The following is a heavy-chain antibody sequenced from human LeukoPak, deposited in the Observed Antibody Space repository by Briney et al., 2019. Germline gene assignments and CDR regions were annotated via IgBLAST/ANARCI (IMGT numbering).Heavy chain of an antibody. V-gene: IGHV1-18*01. CDR1: GYTFINYG. CDR2: ISAYNGNT. D-gene: IGHD2/OR15-2a*01. Sequence: ASMKVSCKASGYTFINYGFTWVRQAPGQGLEWMGWISAYNGNTNYLQKFQGRVTMTTDTSTNTAYMELRSLGSDDTAVYYCARVSTNSRVAGYDPQWYFDLWGRGTLVTVSS. CDR3: ARVSTNSRVAGYDPQWYFDL. J-gene: IGHJ2*01.